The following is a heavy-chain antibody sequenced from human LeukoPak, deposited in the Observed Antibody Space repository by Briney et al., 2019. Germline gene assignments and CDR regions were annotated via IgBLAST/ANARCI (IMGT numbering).Heavy chain of an antibody. CDR3: ARLGRYDYFIDY. CDR1: GGSISSAGYY. J-gene: IGHJ4*02. D-gene: IGHD3-16*01. Sequence: SQTLSLTYAVSGGSISSAGYYWGCLRQPPGKGLVWIGYIYHSGRTYYNSSLKSRVTISVDRSNNQFSLKLTSVTAADTAVYYCARLGRYDYFIDYWGQGNLVTVSS. V-gene: IGHV4-30-2*01. CDR2: IYHSGRT.